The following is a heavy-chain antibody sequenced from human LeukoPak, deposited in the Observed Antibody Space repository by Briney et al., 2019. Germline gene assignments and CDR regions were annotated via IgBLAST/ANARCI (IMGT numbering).Heavy chain of an antibody. CDR2: IWLSGSNK. D-gene: IGHD4-23*01. V-gene: IGHV3-33*06. CDR3: AKDGGDNYYYYYYYMDV. Sequence: GSLRLSCAASGFTFSSYGTHGVRPAPGKGLGWGAVIWLSGSNKYYPNSVRGGFTISRDNSKKTLYLQRNTCSAEDTAVYYCAKDGGDNYYYYYYYMDVWGKGTTVTVSS. J-gene: IGHJ6*03. CDR1: GFTFSSYG.